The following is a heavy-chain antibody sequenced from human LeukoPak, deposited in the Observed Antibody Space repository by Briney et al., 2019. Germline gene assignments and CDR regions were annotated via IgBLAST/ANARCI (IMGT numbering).Heavy chain of an antibody. CDR2: INPNSGGT. V-gene: IGHV1-2*02. Sequence: ASVKVPCTASGYTFTAYFMHWVRQAPGQGLEWMGWINPNSGGTNYAQKFQGRVTMTRDTSISTAYMELSRLRSDDTAVYYCARDRLAFDYWGQGTLVTVSS. CDR1: GYTFTAYF. J-gene: IGHJ4*02. CDR3: ARDRLAFDY.